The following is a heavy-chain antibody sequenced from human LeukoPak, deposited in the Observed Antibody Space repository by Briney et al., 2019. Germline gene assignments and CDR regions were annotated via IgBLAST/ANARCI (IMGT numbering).Heavy chain of an antibody. Sequence: SETLSLTCTVSGGSVSSRPHFWAWIRQTPGKGLEWIGTIYYPGSANYNPSLKSRVTMSVDTSKDHFSLNLSSVTATDTAVYFCVRLLGGYFAGNTFDIWGQGTVVSVSS. J-gene: IGHJ3*02. CDR2: IYYPGSA. CDR3: VRLLGGYFAGNTFDI. V-gene: IGHV4-39*02. D-gene: IGHD3-9*01. CDR1: GGSVSSRPHF.